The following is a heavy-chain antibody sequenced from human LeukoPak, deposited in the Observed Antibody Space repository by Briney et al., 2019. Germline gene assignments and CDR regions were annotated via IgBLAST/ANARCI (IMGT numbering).Heavy chain of an antibody. CDR1: GFTFSSYA. J-gene: IGHJ4*02. Sequence: GGSLRLSCAASGFTFSSYAMSWVRQAPGKGLEWVSAISGSGGSTYYADSVKGRFTISRDNSKNTLYLQMNSLRAEDTAVYYCAKDISLGYYCDSSGFKNPYYFDYWGQGTLVTVSS. D-gene: IGHD3-22*01. CDR2: ISGSGGST. V-gene: IGHV3-23*01. CDR3: AKDISLGYYCDSSGFKNPYYFDY.